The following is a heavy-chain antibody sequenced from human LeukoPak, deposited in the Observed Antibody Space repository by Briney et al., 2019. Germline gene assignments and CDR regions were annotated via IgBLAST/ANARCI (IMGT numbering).Heavy chain of an antibody. D-gene: IGHD1-26*01. CDR3: ARERGKSSWLDP. CDR2: IYYSGST. V-gene: IGHV4-39*07. Sequence: SETLSLTCTVSGGSISSANYYWGWIRQPPGKGLEWIGSIYYSGSTYYNPSLKSRVTISVDTPQNQFSLRLTSVTAADTAVYYCARERGKSSWLDPWGQGTLVTVSS. CDR1: GGSISSANYY. J-gene: IGHJ5*02.